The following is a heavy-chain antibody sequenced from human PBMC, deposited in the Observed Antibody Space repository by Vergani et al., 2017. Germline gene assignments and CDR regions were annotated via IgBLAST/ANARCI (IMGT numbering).Heavy chain of an antibody. CDR3: VREGSYCASTTCRNPSYVYYYHMDV. Sequence: QVQLVESGGGVVQPGRSLRLSCTSSGYTFITYAMHWVRQAPGKGLEWVSIIYYDGSRKYYADSVKGRFTSSRDNSRNTLDLLMSSLRAEDTAIYYCVREGSYCASTTCRNPSYVYYYHMDVWGEGTMVTVSS. J-gene: IGHJ6*03. CDR1: GYTFITYA. CDR2: IYYDGSRK. D-gene: IGHD2/OR15-2a*01. V-gene: IGHV3-33*01.